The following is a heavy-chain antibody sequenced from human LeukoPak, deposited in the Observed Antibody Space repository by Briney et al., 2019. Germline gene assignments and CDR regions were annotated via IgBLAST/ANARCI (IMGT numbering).Heavy chain of an antibody. D-gene: IGHD3-3*01. Sequence: GGSLRLSCAASGFTFSNAWMSWVRQAPGKGLEWVGRIKSKTDGGTTDYAAPVKGRFTISRDDSKNTLYLQMNSLKTEDTAVYYCTTVIRITIFGVVSGEDYWGQGTLVTVSS. CDR3: TTVIRITIFGVVSGEDY. J-gene: IGHJ4*02. CDR1: GFTFSNAW. CDR2: IKSKTDGGTT. V-gene: IGHV3-15*01.